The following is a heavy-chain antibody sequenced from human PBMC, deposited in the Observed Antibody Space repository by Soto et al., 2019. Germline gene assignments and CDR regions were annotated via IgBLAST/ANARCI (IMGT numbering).Heavy chain of an antibody. V-gene: IGHV3-23*01. CDR3: AKGSSGHYDIFDF. J-gene: IGHJ4*02. D-gene: IGHD3-22*01. CDR2: ISAVGGT. Sequence: GGSLRLSCAAFGFTFRNYAMTWVRQAPGKGLQWVSTISAVGGTYYADSVKGGFTISRDNSKNTFFLQMNSLRAEDTAVYYCAKGSSGHYDIFDFWGQGTLVTVS. CDR1: GFTFRNYA.